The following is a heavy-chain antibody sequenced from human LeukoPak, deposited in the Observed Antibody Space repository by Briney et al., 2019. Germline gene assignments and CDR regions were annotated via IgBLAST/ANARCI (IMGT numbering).Heavy chain of an antibody. J-gene: IGHJ4*02. CDR3: AKVVELGVSFMYYFDY. CDR2: ISGSGGST. D-gene: IGHD7-27*01. V-gene: IGHV3-23*01. Sequence: QPGGSLRLSCAASGFTFSGYAMSWVRQAPGKGLEWVSAISGSGGSTYYADSVKGRFTISRDNSKNTLYLQMNSLRAEDTAVYYCAKVVELGVSFMYYFDYWGQGTLVTVSS. CDR1: GFTFSGYA.